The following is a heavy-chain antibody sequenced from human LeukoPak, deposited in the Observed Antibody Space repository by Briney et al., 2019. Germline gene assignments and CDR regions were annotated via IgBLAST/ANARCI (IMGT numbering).Heavy chain of an antibody. CDR1: GGSISSYY. CDR2: IYYSGST. V-gene: IGHV4-59*01. CDR3: ARALDYTVTLDY. D-gene: IGHD4-17*01. J-gene: IGHJ4*02. Sequence: SETLSLTCTVSGGSISSYYWSWIRQPPGKGLEWIGYIYYSGSTNYNPSLKSRVTISVDTSKNQFSLKLSSVTAADTAVYYCARALDYTVTLDYWGQGTLVTVSS.